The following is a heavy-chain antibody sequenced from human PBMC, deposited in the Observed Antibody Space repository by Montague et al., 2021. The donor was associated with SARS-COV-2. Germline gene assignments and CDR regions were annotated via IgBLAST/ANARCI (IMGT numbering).Heavy chain of an antibody. CDR3: ARADFYADCGSTSCYMRGDAFDI. Sequence: TLSLTCTVSGGSISSGGYYWSWIRQHPGMGLEWIGYIYYSGSTYYNPSLKSRVTISVDTSKNQFSLKLSSVTAADTAVYYCARADFYADCGSTSCYMRGDAFDIWGQGTMVTVSS. CDR1: GGSISSGGYY. CDR2: IYYSGST. J-gene: IGHJ3*02. V-gene: IGHV4-31*03. D-gene: IGHD2-2*02.